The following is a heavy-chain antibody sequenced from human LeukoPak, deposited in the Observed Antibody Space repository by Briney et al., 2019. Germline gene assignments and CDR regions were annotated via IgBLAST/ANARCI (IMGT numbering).Heavy chain of an antibody. CDR3: GSAEPRGTSWYPY. Sequence: SETLSLTCTVSGGSISSYYWSWIRQPPGKGLEWIGYIYYSGSTNYNPSLKSRVTISVDTSKNQFSLKLSSVTAADTAVYYCGSAEPRGTSWYPYWGQGTLVTVSS. CDR2: IYYSGST. D-gene: IGHD2-2*01. J-gene: IGHJ4*02. CDR1: GGSISSYY. V-gene: IGHV4-59*12.